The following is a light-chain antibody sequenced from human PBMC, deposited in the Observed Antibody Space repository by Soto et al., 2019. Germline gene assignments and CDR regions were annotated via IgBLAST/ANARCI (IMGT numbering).Light chain of an antibody. J-gene: IGKJ4*01. V-gene: IGKV3-20*01. Sequence: EIVLTQSPGTLSLSPGERATLSCRASQSISSNSLAWYQQKPGQAPRLLIYGASSRATGIPDRFSGSGSGTDFTLTISRLEPEEFAVYYCQQYGSSLLTFGGGTKVEIK. CDR1: QSISSNS. CDR3: QQYGSSLLT. CDR2: GAS.